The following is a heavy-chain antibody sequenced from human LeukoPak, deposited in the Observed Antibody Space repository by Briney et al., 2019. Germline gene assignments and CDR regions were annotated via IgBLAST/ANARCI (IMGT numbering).Heavy chain of an antibody. CDR3: ARGSSGWYAGDWFDP. CDR1: GYTFTGYY. CDR2: INPNSGGT. J-gene: IGHJ5*02. D-gene: IGHD6-19*01. Sequence: ASVKVSCKASGYTFTGYYMHWVRQAPGQGLEWMGWINPNSGGTNYAQKFQGRVTMTRDTSISTAYMELSRLRSDDTAVYYCARGSSGWYAGDWFDPWGQGALVTVSS. V-gene: IGHV1-2*02.